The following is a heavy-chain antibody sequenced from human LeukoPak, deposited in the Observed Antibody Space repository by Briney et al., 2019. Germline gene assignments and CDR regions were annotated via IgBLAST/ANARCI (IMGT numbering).Heavy chain of an antibody. V-gene: IGHV1-69*04. D-gene: IGHD6-19*01. J-gene: IGHJ4*02. CDR2: IIPILGIA. Sequence: SVKVSCKASGGTFSSYAISWVRQAPGQGLEWMGRIIPILGIANYAQKFQGRVTMTRDTSTSTVYMELSSLRSEDTAVYYCARDLGQTEVSGLDYWGQGTLVTVSS. CDR3: ARDLGQTEVSGLDY. CDR1: GGTFSSYA.